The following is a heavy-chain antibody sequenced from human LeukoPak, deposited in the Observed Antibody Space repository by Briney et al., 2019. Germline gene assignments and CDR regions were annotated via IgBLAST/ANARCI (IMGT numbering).Heavy chain of an antibody. CDR1: GFTFSSYW. V-gene: IGHV3-7*01. D-gene: IGHD5-24*01. J-gene: IGHJ4*02. Sequence: GGSLRLSCAASGFTFSSYWLSWVRQAPGKGLEWVANIKHDGSEKYYMDSVKGRFTISRDNAKNSLYLQMNSLRAEDTAVYYCARWLELMRNFDWWGQGTLVTVSS. CDR2: IKHDGSEK. CDR3: ARWLELMRNFDW.